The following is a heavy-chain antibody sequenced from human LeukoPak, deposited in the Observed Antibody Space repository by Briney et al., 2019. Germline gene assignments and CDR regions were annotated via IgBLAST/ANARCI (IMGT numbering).Heavy chain of an antibody. V-gene: IGHV1-8*02. CDR2: MNPNSGNT. CDR1: GYTFTSYD. J-gene: IGHJ4*02. D-gene: IGHD1-14*01. CDR3: ARDIPDDY. Sequence: ASVKVSCKASGYTFTSYDINWVRQATGQGLEWMGWMNPNSGNTGYAQEFQGRVTMTTDTSTSTAYMELRSLRSDDTAVYYCARDIPDDYWGQGTLVTVSS.